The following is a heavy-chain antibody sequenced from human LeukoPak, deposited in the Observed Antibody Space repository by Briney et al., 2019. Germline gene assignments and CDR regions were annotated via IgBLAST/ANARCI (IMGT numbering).Heavy chain of an antibody. Sequence: GASVKVSCEASGYTFTSYGISWVRQAPGQGLEWMGRIIPILGIANYAQKFQGRVTITADKSTSTAYMELSSLRSEDTAVHYCARIDSSGYIIDYWGQGTLVTVSS. V-gene: IGHV1-69*04. D-gene: IGHD3-22*01. CDR3: ARIDSSGYIIDY. CDR2: IIPILGIA. CDR1: GYTFTSYG. J-gene: IGHJ4*02.